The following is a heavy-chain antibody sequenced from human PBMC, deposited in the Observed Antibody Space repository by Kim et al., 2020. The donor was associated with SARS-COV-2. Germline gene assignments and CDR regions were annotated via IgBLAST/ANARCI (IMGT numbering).Heavy chain of an antibody. J-gene: IGHJ3*02. CDR2: IKSKTDGGTT. D-gene: IGHD2-15*01. Sequence: GGSLRLSCAASGFTFSNAWMSWVRQAPGKGLEWVGRIKSKTDGGTTDYAAPVKGRFTISRDDSKNTLYLQMNSLKTEDTAVYYCTTDLGVVAATFAFDIWGQGDNGHRLF. CDR3: TTDLGVVAATFAFDI. CDR1: GFTFSNAW. V-gene: IGHV3-15*01.